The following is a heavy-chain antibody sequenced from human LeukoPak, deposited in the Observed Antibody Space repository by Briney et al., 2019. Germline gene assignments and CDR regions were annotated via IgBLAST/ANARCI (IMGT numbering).Heavy chain of an antibody. J-gene: IGHJ4*02. CDR2: ISGSGGST. Sequence: PGGSLRLSCAASGFTFSSYAMSWVRQAPGKGLEWVSAISGSGGSTYYADSVKGRFTISRDNSKNTLYLQMNSLRAEDTAVYYCAKDSCDAYCYSSFDYWGQGTLVTGSS. D-gene: IGHD2-15*01. V-gene: IGHV3-23*01. CDR1: GFTFSSYA. CDR3: AKDSCDAYCYSSFDY.